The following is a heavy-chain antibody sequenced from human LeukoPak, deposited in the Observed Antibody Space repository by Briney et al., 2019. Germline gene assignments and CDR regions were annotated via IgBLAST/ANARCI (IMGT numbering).Heavy chain of an antibody. D-gene: IGHD2-2*01. CDR2: VRFDESDR. CDR1: GFTFNTYG. CDR3: AKGLGYCHSARCYDYYHYYLDV. V-gene: IGHV3-30*02. J-gene: IGHJ6*03. Sequence: PGGSLRLSCTASGFTFNTYGMHWVRQAPGKGLEWVAFVRFDESDRYYGDSVKGRFAISRDNSKKTLYLQMNSLRPEDTAVYYCAKGLGYCHSARCYDYYHYYLDVWGKGTTVTVSS.